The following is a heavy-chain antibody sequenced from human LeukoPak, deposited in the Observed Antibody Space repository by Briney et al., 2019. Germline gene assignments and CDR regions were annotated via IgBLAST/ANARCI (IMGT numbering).Heavy chain of an antibody. CDR1: GFSVRSNY. CDR3: ARDRRRLRGMNGDGDAFDI. D-gene: IGHD1-1*01. J-gene: IGHJ3*02. Sequence: GGSLRLSCAASGFSVRSNYISWVRQAPGKGLEWVSMIYSDGSIFHADSVKGRFTMSRDNSRNTLDLQMNSLRVEDTAVYFCARDRRRLRGMNGDGDAFDIWGQGTMVTVSS. V-gene: IGHV3-53*01. CDR2: IYSDGSI.